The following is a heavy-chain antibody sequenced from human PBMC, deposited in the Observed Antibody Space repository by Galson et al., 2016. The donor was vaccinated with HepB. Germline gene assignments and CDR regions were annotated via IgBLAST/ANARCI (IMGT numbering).Heavy chain of an antibody. CDR3: ARHCGDGSCFRAIEI. V-gene: IGHV4-34*01. J-gene: IGHJ3*02. Sequence: ETLSLTCAVHGGSFSGYWSWIRQPPGKGLEWTGEINHSGSTNYNPSLKSRVTISVDASKNQISLKLSSMTAADTAVYYCARHCGDGSCFRAIEIWGQGTTVTVSS. D-gene: IGHD2-15*01. CDR2: INHSGST. CDR1: GGSFSGY.